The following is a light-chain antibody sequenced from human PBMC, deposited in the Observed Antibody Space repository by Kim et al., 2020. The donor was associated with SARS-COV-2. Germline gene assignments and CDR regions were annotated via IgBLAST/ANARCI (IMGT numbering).Light chain of an antibody. CDR2: WAS. J-gene: IGKJ1*01. Sequence: DIVMTQSPDVLAVSLGERATINCESSRNVLYSSNNKNYLAWFQQKRGQPPKLLIYWASIRKSGVPDRFSGSGSGTRFTLTISSLQAEDVAVYYCQQYYSSPWTFGQGTKVDIK. CDR1: RNVLYSSNNKNY. CDR3: QQYYSSPWT. V-gene: IGKV4-1*01.